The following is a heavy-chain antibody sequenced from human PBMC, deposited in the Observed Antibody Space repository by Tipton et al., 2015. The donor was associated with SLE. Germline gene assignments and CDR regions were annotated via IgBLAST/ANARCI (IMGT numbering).Heavy chain of an antibody. CDR1: GDSISSSTYY. CDR3: ARHYYYGSGTYKPFDF. V-gene: IGHV4-39*01. D-gene: IGHD3-10*01. Sequence: LRLSCTVSGDSISSSTYYWGWIRQTPGKGLEWSGSIHYSETTNYNPSLKSRVTISVDTHKNQLSLKLSSVTAADTAMYYCARHYYYGSGTYKPFDFWGQGTRVTVSS. J-gene: IGHJ3*01. CDR2: IHYSETT.